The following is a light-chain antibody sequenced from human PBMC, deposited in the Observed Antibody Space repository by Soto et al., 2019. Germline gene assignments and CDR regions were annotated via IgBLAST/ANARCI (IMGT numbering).Light chain of an antibody. CDR1: QTISSW. Sequence: IQMTQSHSTLSGSVGDRVTITCRASQTISSWLAWYQQKPGKAPKLLIYKASTLKSGVPSRFSGSGSGTEFTLTISSLQPDDFATYYCQHYNSYSEAFGQGAK. CDR2: KAS. J-gene: IGKJ1*01. CDR3: QHYNSYSEA. V-gene: IGKV1-5*03.